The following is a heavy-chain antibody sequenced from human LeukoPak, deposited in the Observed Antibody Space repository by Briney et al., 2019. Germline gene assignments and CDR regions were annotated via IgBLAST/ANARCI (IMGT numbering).Heavy chain of an antibody. V-gene: IGHV3-7*01. Sequence: GGSLRLSCAASGFTFSQYWMSWVRQAPGKGLEWVANIKHDGSEKQDGSEKYYVDSVKGRFTISRDNAKNSLYLQMNSLRAEDTAVYYCARGGGYCSGGSCYLPLLAEYFQHWGQGTLVTVSS. D-gene: IGHD2-15*01. CDR3: ARGGGYCSGGSCYLPLLAEYFQH. CDR2: IKHDGSEKQDGSEK. CDR1: GFTFSQYW. J-gene: IGHJ1*01.